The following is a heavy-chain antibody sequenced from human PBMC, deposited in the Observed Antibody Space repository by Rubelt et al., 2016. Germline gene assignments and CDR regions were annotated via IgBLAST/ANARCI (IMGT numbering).Heavy chain of an antibody. V-gene: IGHV4-59*08. CDR3: ARSGKQWDALDY. CDR1: GGSINSYY. CDR2: IYYSWST. D-gene: IGHD6-19*01. J-gene: IGHJ4*02. Sequence: QVQLQESGPGLVKPSETLSLTCTVSGGSINSYYWSWIRQPPGKGLEWLGHIYYSWSTNYNPSLKGRVTISVDTSKNQFSLKLNSVTAADTAVYYCARSGKQWDALDYWGQGTLVTVSS.